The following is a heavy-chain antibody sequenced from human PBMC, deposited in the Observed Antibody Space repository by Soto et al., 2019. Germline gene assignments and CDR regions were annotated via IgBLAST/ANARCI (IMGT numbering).Heavy chain of an antibody. Sequence: PGGSLRLSCAASGFTFSSYAMSWVRQAPGKGLEWVSAISGSGGSTYYADSVKGRFTISRDNSKNTLYLQMNSLRAEDTAVYYCAKVPRWGIVVVVADLRRGMDVWGQGTTVTVSS. D-gene: IGHD2-15*01. CDR3: AKVPRWGIVVVVADLRRGMDV. CDR1: GFTFSSYA. V-gene: IGHV3-23*01. CDR2: ISGSGGST. J-gene: IGHJ6*02.